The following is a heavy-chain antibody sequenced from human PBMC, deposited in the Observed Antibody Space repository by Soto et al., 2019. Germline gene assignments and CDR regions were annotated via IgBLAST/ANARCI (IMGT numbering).Heavy chain of an antibody. CDR2: ISSTVM. J-gene: IGHJ4*02. Sequence: PGGSLRLSCAASGFTFSSYEMNWVRQAPGKGLEWVSYISSTVMYYTDSVKGRFTISRDNSKNTLYLQMNSLRAEDTAVYYCAASIGGVIVLDYWGQGTLVTVSS. CDR3: AASIGGVIVLDY. D-gene: IGHD3-16*02. CDR1: GFTFSSYE. V-gene: IGHV3-48*03.